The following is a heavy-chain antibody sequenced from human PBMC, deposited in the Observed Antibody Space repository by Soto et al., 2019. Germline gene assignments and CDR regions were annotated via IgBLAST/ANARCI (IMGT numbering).Heavy chain of an antibody. Sequence: SQTLSLTCAISGDSVSSNSAAWNWIGQSPSRGLEWLGRTYYRSKWYNDYAVSVKSRITINPGTSKNQFSLQLNSVTPEDTAVYYCARCPSSSWPYYYYYGMDVWGQGTTVTVSS. D-gene: IGHD6-13*01. CDR1: GDSVSSNSAA. V-gene: IGHV6-1*01. CDR2: TYYRSKWYN. CDR3: ARCPSSSWPYYYYYGMDV. J-gene: IGHJ6*02.